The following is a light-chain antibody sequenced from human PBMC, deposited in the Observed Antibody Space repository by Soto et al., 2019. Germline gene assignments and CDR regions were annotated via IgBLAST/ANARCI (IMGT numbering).Light chain of an antibody. CDR3: QQASSFPLT. Sequence: RKSIASWLTWYQQKPGKAPKVLIYAASRLQSGVPSRFSGSESGTTFTLTITNLQPEDFATYYCQQASSFPLTFGGGTKVDIK. J-gene: IGKJ4*01. CDR1: KSIASW. V-gene: IGKV1-12*01. CDR2: AAS.